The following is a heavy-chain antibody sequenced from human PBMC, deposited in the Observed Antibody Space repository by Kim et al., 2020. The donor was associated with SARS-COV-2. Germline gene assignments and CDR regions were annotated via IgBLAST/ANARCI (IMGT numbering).Heavy chain of an antibody. V-gene: IGHV3-30*01. CDR3: ASPPVAGTH. CDR2: RNK. D-gene: IGHD6-19*01. J-gene: IGHJ4*02. Sequence: RNKDDADSVKGRFTISRGNSKNTMYLQMNSLSAEDEAVYYCASPPVAGTHWGQGALVTVSS.